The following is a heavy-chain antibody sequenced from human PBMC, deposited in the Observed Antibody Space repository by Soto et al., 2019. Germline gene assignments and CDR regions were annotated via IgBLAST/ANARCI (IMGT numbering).Heavy chain of an antibody. CDR3: ARVPESRWFDY. CDR2: IYYSGST. Sequence: PSETLSLTCTVSGGSISSYYWSWIRQPPGKGLEWIGYIYYSGSTNYNPSLKSRVTISVDTSKNQFSLKLSSVTAADTAVYYCARVPESRWFDYWGQGTLVTVSS. CDR1: GGSISSYY. D-gene: IGHD6-13*01. J-gene: IGHJ4*02. V-gene: IGHV4-59*01.